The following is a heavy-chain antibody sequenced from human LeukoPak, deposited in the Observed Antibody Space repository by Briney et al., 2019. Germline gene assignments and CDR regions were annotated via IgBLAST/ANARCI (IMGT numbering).Heavy chain of an antibody. CDR3: AREHSGSSSYDY. Sequence: GGSLRLSCAAPGFTFSSYSMNWVRQAPGKGLEWVSSISSSSSYIYYADSVKGRFTISRDNAKNSLYLQMNSLRAEDTAVYYCAREHSGSSSYDYWGQGTLVTVSS. V-gene: IGHV3-21*01. CDR1: GFTFSSYS. D-gene: IGHD1-26*01. CDR2: ISSSSSYI. J-gene: IGHJ4*02.